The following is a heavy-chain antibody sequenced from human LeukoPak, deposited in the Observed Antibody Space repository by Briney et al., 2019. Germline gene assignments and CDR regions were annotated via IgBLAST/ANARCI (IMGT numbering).Heavy chain of an antibody. J-gene: IGHJ4*02. CDR1: GFTFDDYA. V-gene: IGHV3-20*03. CDR2: INWNGGST. D-gene: IGHD4-17*01. CDR3: ARDYYGDSYFDN. Sequence: GGSLRLSSAASGFTFDDYAMNWVRRAPGKGLEWASGINWNGGSTGYADSVKGRFTISRDNVKNSLYLEMDSLRAEDTALYYCARDYYGDSYFDNWGQGTLVTVSS.